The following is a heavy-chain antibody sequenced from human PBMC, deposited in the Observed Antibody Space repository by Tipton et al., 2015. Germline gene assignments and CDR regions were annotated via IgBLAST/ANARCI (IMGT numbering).Heavy chain of an antibody. CDR3: ARDLRDISTGYPTFDY. D-gene: IGHD3-9*01. Sequence: QVQLVQSGAEVKKPGASVKVSCKASGYSFTSYYMHWVRQAPGQGLEWMGMINPSVSSTSYAQKFQDRLTMTRDTSTSTVYMELTSLRSEDTAVYYCARDLRDISTGYPTFDYWGQGTLVSVSS. J-gene: IGHJ4*02. V-gene: IGHV1-46*01. CDR2: INPSVSST. CDR1: GYSFTSYY.